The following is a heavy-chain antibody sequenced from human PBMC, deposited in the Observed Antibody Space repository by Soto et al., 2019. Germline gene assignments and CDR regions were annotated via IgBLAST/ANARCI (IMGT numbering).Heavy chain of an antibody. CDR2: IGASGDIT. CDR3: AKDDFTDRGDDYFDY. D-gene: IGHD2-21*02. J-gene: IGHJ4*02. CDR1: GFSFTNFA. Sequence: GGSLRLSCAASGFSFTNFATSWVRQAPGKGLEWVAGIGASGDITWYADSVKGRLSISRDNSKNTLYLQPNSLRFEDTAVYYCAKDDFTDRGDDYFDYWGPGTLVTVSS. V-gene: IGHV3-23*01.